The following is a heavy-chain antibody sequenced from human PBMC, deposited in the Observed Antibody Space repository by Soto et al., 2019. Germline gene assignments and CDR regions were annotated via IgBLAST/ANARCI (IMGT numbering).Heavy chain of an antibody. CDR3: ARDKVGMGDYFDY. CDR2: ISSSSSYI. D-gene: IGHD1-26*01. V-gene: IGHV3-21*01. Sequence: LRLSCAASGFTFSSYSMNWVRQAPGKGLEWLSAISSSSSYIYYEDSVKGRFTISRDNAKNSVYLQMNSLRGEDTAVYYCARDKVGMGDYFDYWGQGTLVTVSS. J-gene: IGHJ4*02. CDR1: GFTFSSYS.